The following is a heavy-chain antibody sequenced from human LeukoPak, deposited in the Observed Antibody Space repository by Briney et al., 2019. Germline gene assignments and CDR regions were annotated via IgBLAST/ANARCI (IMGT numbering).Heavy chain of an antibody. CDR2: INSDGSST. Sequence: GGSLRLSCAACGFNFSSYWMHWVRQAPGKGLVWVSRINSDGSSTSYADSVKGRFTISRDNAKNTLYLQMNSLRAEDTAVYYCARAAPSNYDSIGIREMLDYWGQGTLVTVSS. J-gene: IGHJ4*02. D-gene: IGHD3-22*01. CDR3: ARAAPSNYDSIGIREMLDY. CDR1: GFNFSSYW. V-gene: IGHV3-74*01.